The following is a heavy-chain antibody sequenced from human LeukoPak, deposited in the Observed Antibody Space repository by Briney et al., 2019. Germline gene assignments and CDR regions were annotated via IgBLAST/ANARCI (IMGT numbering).Heavy chain of an antibody. CDR2: VSASGGTP. V-gene: IGHV3-23*01. CDR1: GFTFNTFA. J-gene: IGHJ4*02. D-gene: IGHD1-20*01. CDR3: ARAIRLTGGLYYFDY. Sequence: GGSLRLSCAASGFTFNTFAMSWVRGAPGKGLGWVAAVSASGGTPYYADSVKGRLTLSRDNSKNTMYLQMNSLRPEDTAVFYCARAIRLTGGLYYFDYWGQGTLVTVSS.